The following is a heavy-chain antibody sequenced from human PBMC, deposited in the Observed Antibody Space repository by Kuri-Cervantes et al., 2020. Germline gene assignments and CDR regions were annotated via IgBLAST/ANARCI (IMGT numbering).Heavy chain of an antibody. Sequence: GESLKISWAASGFTFSSYGMHWVRQAPGKGLEWVAVISYDGSNKYYADSVKGRFTISRDNSKNTLYLQMNSLKTEDTAVYYCTRFHSDLGCSSTGCYYDYWGQGTLDTVSS. CDR1: GFTFSSYG. CDR3: TRFHSDLGCSSTGCYYDY. CDR2: ISYDGSNK. V-gene: IGHV3-30*03. J-gene: IGHJ4*02. D-gene: IGHD2-2*01.